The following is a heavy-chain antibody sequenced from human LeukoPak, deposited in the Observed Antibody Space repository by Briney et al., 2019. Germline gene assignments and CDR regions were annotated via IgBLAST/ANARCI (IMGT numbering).Heavy chain of an antibody. Sequence: GGSLRLSCSASGFTFSRYTMYWVRQAPGKGLEFVSAISSNGRSTYYTDSVKGRFTISRDNSKNTLYVQMNNLRTEDTAVYYCAREGSGSAKYAFDFWGQGTMITVSS. D-gene: IGHD3-10*01. J-gene: IGHJ3*01. V-gene: IGHV3-64*04. CDR3: AREGSGSAKYAFDF. CDR2: ISSNGRST. CDR1: GFTFSRYT.